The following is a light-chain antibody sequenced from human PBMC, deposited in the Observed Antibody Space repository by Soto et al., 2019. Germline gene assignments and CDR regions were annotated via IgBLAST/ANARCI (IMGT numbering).Light chain of an antibody. V-gene: IGKV3-11*01. Sequence: EIVLTQSPATLSLSPGERSTLSCRASQSVSSYLAWYQQKPGQAPRLLIYDASNRATGIPARFSGSGSGTDFTLTISSLEPEDFADYYCQQRSNWPPFTFGGGTKVEIK. J-gene: IGKJ4*01. CDR1: QSVSSY. CDR3: QQRSNWPPFT. CDR2: DAS.